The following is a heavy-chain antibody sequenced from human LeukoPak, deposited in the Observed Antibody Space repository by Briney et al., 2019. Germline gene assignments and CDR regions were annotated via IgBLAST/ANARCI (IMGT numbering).Heavy chain of an antibody. Sequence: GGALRPSCAASGFIFRSHWMSWVRQGPGKGLGWVANIKQDGSEKYYVDSVKGRFTISRDNAKNSLYLQMNSPRAEDTAVYYCARALDGSGGDWGQGTLVTVSS. D-gene: IGHD4-23*01. CDR1: GFIFRSHW. CDR3: ARALDGSGGD. V-gene: IGHV3-7*01. CDR2: IKQDGSEK. J-gene: IGHJ4*02.